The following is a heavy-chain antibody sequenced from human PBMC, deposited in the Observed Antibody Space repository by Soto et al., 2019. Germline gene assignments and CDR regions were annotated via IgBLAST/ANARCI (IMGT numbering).Heavy chain of an antibody. J-gene: IGHJ6*02. CDR1: GFTFSSCG. D-gene: IGHD3-10*01. V-gene: IGHV3-33*01. CDR2: IWDGGRNN. CDR3: ARDGAYYGSVSNDYYYCMDV. Sequence: TGGTLRLSCTASGFTFSSCGLHWVRQGPGTGMERVAVIWDGGRNNYYADSVKGRFTISRDNSKNALYLQMNSLRAEDTAVYYCARDGAYYGSVSNDYYYCMDVWGQGTTVTVSS.